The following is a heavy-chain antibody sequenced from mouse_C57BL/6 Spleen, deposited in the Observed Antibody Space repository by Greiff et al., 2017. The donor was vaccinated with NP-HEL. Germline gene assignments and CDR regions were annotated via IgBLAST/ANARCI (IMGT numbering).Heavy chain of an antibody. D-gene: IGHD1-1*01. J-gene: IGHJ2*01. CDR2: IYPRSGNT. Sequence: VQLQESGAELARPGASVKLSCKASGYTFTSYGISWVKQRTGQGLEWIGEIYPRSGNTYYNEKFKGKATLTADKSSSTAYMELRSLTSEDSAVYFCARTSITTVVDYFDYWGQGTTLTVSS. CDR1: GYTFTSYG. CDR3: ARTSITTVVDYFDY. V-gene: IGHV1-81*01.